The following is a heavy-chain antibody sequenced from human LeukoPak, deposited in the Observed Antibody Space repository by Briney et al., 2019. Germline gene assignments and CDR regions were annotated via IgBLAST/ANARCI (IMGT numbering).Heavy chain of an antibody. CDR1: GYSISSGYY. J-gene: IGHJ4*02. V-gene: IGHV4-38-2*02. CDR3: ARGRGSSGYKRGYFDY. Sequence: SETLSLTCTVSGYSISSGYYWGWIRQPPGKGLEWIGSIYHSGSTYYNPSLKSRVTISVDTSKNQFSLKLSSVTAADTAVYYCARGRGSSGYKRGYFDYWGQGTLVTVSS. CDR2: IYHSGST. D-gene: IGHD6-19*01.